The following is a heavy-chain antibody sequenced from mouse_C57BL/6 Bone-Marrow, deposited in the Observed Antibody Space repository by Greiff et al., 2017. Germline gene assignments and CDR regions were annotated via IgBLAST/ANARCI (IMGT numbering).Heavy chain of an antibody. J-gene: IGHJ3*01. V-gene: IGHV5-17*01. Sequence: DVMLVESGGGLVKPGGSLKLSCAASGFTFSDYGMHWVRQAPEKGLEWVAYISSGSSTIYYADTVKGRFTISRDNAKNTLFLQMTSLRSEDTAMYYCARPYGSSLFAYWGQGTLVTVSA. CDR2: ISSGSSTI. CDR3: ARPYGSSLFAY. D-gene: IGHD1-1*01. CDR1: GFTFSDYG.